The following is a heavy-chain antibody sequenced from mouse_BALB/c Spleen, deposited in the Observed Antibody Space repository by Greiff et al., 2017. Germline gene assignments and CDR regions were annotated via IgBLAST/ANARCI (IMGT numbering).Heavy chain of an antibody. Sequence: ESGPELVKPGASVKMSCKASGYTFTSYVMHWVKQKPGQGLEWIGYINPYNDGTKYNEKFKGKATLTSDKSSSTAYMELSSLISEDSAVYYCARGGFITTVVDYAMDYWGQGTSVTVSS. D-gene: IGHD1-1*01. CDR3: ARGGFITTVVDYAMDY. V-gene: IGHV1-14*01. CDR1: GYTFTSYV. CDR2: INPYNDGT. J-gene: IGHJ4*01.